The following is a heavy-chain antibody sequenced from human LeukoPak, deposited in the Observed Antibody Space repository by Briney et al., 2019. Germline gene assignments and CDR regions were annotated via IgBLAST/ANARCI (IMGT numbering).Heavy chain of an antibody. J-gene: IGHJ4*02. Sequence: PGGSLRLSRAASGNYWMHWVRQAPGKGLVWVSHINSDGSWTGYADSVKGRFTISKDNAKNTVYLQMNNLRAEGTAVYYCVSFYETNWGRGTLVTVSS. CDR3: VSFYETN. CDR1: GNYW. D-gene: IGHD2-2*01. CDR2: INSDGSWT. V-gene: IGHV3-74*01.